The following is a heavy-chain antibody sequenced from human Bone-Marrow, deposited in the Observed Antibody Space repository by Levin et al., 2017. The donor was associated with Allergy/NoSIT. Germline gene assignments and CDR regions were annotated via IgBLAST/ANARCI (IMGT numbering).Heavy chain of an antibody. CDR1: GYAFTTYA. CDR2: INTITGNP. CDR3: ARPLHSSSHFWYFDL. V-gene: IGHV7-4-1*02. D-gene: IGHD6-6*01. Sequence: TGESLKISCKASGYAFTTYAMSWVRQAPGQGLEWMGWINTITGNPTYAQGFTGRFVFSLDTSVSTAYLQISSLKAEDTAVYYCARPLHSSSHFWYFDLWGHGTLVSVSA. J-gene: IGHJ2*01.